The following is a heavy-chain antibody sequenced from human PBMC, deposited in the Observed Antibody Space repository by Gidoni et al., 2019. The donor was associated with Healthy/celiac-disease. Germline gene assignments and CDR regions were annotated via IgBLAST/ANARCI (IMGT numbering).Heavy chain of an antibody. CDR3: ARDLRRPATAFDY. J-gene: IGHJ4*02. D-gene: IGHD2-15*01. CDR1: GGSFSGYY. CDR2: INHSGST. Sequence: QVQLQQWGAGLLKPSETLSLTCAVYGGSFSGYYWSWIRQPPGKGLEWIGEINHSGSTNYNPSLKSRVTISVDTSKNQFSLKLSSVTAADTAVYYCARDLRRPATAFDYWGQGTLVTVSS. V-gene: IGHV4-34*01.